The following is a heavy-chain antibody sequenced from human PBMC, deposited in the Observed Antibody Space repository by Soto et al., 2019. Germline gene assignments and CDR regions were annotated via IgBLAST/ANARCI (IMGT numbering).Heavy chain of an antibody. CDR3: VVGDQLTVDTAMYDWFDP. J-gene: IGHJ5*02. CDR1: GGTFSSYA. CDR2: IIPIFGTA. D-gene: IGHD5-18*01. V-gene: IGHV1-69*12. Sequence: QVQLVQSGAEVKKPGSSVKVSCKASGGTFSSYAISWVRQAPGQGLEWMGGIIPIFGTANYAQKFQGRVTITADESTSTAYMELSSLRSEDTAVYYCVVGDQLTVDTAMYDWFDPWGQGTLVTVSS.